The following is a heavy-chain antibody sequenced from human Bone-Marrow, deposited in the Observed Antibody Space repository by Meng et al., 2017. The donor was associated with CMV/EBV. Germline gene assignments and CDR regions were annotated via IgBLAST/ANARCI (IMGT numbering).Heavy chain of an antibody. D-gene: IGHD3-22*01. CDR2: IYYSGST. V-gene: IGHV4-61*05. J-gene: IGHJ6*02. CDR1: GGSISSSSYY. CDR3: ARTWGYYDSSGYYLYYYYGMDV. Sequence: SETLSLTCTVSGGSISSSSYYWGWIRQPPGKGLEWIGYIYYSGSTNYNPSLKSRVTISVDTSKNQFSLKLSSVTAADTAVYYCARTWGYYDSSGYYLYYYYGMDVWGQGTTVTVSS.